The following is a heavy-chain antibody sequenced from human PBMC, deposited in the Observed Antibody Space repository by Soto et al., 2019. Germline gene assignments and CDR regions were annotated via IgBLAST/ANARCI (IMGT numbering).Heavy chain of an antibody. D-gene: IGHD1-20*01. CDR2: ISNSGNTI. J-gene: IGHJ6*02. V-gene: IGHV3-48*03. Sequence: GGSLRLSCLASGFVFKNYEMNCVRQAPGKGLEWISYISNSGNTIYVADSMRGRFTISRDNAKNSLFLQMNSLRADDTAVYYCARDIDNRDYYYGLDVWGQGTTVTVSS. CDR3: ARDIDNRDYYYGLDV. CDR1: GFVFKNYE.